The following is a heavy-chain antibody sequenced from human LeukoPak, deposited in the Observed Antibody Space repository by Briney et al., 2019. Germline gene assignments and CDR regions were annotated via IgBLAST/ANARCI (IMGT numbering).Heavy chain of an antibody. J-gene: IGHJ4*02. Sequence: SETLSLTCTVSGYSISSGYYWGWIRQPPGQGLEWIGSIYYSGSTYYNPSLKSRVTISVDTSKNQFSLKLSSVTAADTAVYYCARRTRLRWMQVDWGQGTLVTVSS. V-gene: IGHV4-38-2*02. D-gene: IGHD4-23*01. CDR1: GYSISSGYY. CDR3: ARRTRLRWMQVD. CDR2: IYYSGST.